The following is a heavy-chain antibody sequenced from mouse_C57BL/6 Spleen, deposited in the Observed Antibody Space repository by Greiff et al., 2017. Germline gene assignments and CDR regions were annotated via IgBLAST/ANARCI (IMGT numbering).Heavy chain of an antibody. CDR1: GYAFSSYW. CDR2: IYPGDGDT. D-gene: IGHD1-1*01. Sequence: QVQLKESGAELVKPGASVKISCKASGYAFSSYWMNWVKQRPGKGLEWIGQIYPGDGDTNYNGKFKGKATLTADKSSSTAYMQLSSLTSEDSAVYFWARYYGSSLNFDYWGQGTTLTVSS. V-gene: IGHV1-80*01. CDR3: ARYYGSSLNFDY. J-gene: IGHJ2*01.